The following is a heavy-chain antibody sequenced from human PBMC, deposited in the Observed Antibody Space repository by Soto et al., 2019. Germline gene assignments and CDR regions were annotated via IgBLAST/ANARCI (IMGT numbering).Heavy chain of an antibody. CDR1: GFTFTNYG. CDR2: ISAYNGNT. V-gene: IGHV1-18*01. CDR3: ARGGSASDFDR. J-gene: IGHJ4*02. Sequence: ASVKVSCKASGFTFTNYGINWVRQAPGQGLEWLGWISAYNGNTNYAQRLQGRVTLTTDTSTSTGYMELRSLTSDGTAVYYCARGGSASDFDRWGQGTLVTVSS. D-gene: IGHD6-6*01.